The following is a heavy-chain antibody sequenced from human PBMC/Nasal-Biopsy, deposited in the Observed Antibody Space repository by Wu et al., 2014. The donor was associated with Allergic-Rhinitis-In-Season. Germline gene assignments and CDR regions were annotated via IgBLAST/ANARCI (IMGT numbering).Heavy chain of an antibody. CDR1: GFTFSDYG. CDR2: ISGSGGST. V-gene: IGHV3-23*01. D-gene: IGHD4-23*01. CDR3: ARASTVVTPYY. J-gene: IGHJ4*02. Sequence: LRLSCAASGFTFSDYGMVWVRQAPGKGLECVSGISGSGGSTHYADSVKGRSTISRDNARNSLFLQMTSLTPEDTAVYFCARASTVVTPYYWGRGALVTVSS.